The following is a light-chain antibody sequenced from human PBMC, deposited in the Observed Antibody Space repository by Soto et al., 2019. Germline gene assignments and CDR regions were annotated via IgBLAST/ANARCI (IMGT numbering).Light chain of an antibody. CDR2: GVS. V-gene: IGKV3-20*01. J-gene: IGKJ5*01. CDR3: PHYVNSPSIS. Sequence: EIVLTQSPGTLSLSPGERATLSCRASQSVSSSYLAWYQQNPCQAPRLLIYGVSSRATGIPDRFSGSGSGKDVTLTISRVEHEDFAMYYYPHYVNSPSISLGQRTRLKI. CDR1: QSVSSSY.